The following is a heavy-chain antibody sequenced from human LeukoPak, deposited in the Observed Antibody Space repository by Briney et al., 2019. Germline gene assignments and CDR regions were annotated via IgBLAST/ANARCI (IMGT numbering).Heavy chain of an antibody. Sequence: GGSLRLSCAASGFTFSSYWMHWVRQAPGKGLVWVSRINSDGSSTSYADSAKGRFTISRDNAKNTLYLQMNSLRAEDTAVYYCARELHYYDSSGYPYYYYYMDVWGKGTTVTISS. J-gene: IGHJ6*03. D-gene: IGHD3-22*01. CDR3: ARELHYYDSSGYPYYYYYMDV. CDR2: INSDGSST. CDR1: GFTFSSYW. V-gene: IGHV3-74*01.